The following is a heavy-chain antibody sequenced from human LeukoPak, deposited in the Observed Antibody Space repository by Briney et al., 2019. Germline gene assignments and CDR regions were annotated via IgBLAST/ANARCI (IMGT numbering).Heavy chain of an antibody. Sequence: SETLSLTCAVYGGSFSGYYWSWIRQPPGKGLEWIGEINHSESTNYNPSLKSRVTISVDTSKNQFSLKLSSVTAADTAVYYCASNPLYYYDKNAFDIWGQGTMVTVSS. J-gene: IGHJ3*02. CDR2: INHSEST. CDR3: ASNPLYYYDKNAFDI. CDR1: GGSFSGYY. V-gene: IGHV4-34*01. D-gene: IGHD3-22*01.